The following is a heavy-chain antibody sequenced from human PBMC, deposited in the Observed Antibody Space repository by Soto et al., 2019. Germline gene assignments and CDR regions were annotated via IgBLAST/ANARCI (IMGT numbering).Heavy chain of an antibody. D-gene: IGHD1-26*01. CDR1: GFTFSGYG. V-gene: IGHV3-33*01. Sequence: QVQLVESGGGVVQPGRSLRLSCAASGFTFSGYGMHWVRQAPGKGLEWVAIIRYDGSNEDYSDSVKGRFTISRDNSKNTLYLQVNSLRAEDTAVYYCARDGVGATRFRGYFDYWGQGTLVTVSS. J-gene: IGHJ4*02. CDR3: ARDGVGATRFRGYFDY. CDR2: IRYDGSNE.